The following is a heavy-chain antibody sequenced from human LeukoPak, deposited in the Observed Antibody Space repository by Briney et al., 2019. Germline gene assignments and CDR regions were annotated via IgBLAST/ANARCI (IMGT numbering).Heavy chain of an antibody. Sequence: SGGSLRLSCSASGFSFDDYTMHWVRQAPGKGLDWVSSIFWDSSTVAYADSVKGRLTISRDNAKNSLYLQMNSLRDEDMALYYCARVQYSRLSKGAFDLWGQGTMVIVSS. J-gene: IGHJ3*01. CDR1: GFSFDDYT. V-gene: IGHV3-9*03. CDR3: ARVQYSRLSKGAFDL. CDR2: IFWDSSTV. D-gene: IGHD6-6*01.